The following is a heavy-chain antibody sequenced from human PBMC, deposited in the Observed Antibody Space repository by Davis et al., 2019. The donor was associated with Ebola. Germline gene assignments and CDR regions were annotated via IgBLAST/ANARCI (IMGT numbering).Heavy chain of an antibody. J-gene: IGHJ6*02. CDR2: TYYTSKWHN. CDR1: GDSVFGKNGA. CDR3: VRGWGRSGLDV. D-gene: IGHD3-16*01. Sequence: HSQTLSLTCAISGDSVFGKNGAWNWIRQSPSRGLEWLGRTYYTSKWHNDYGESVKSRITIHPDTSTNQLSLQLNSVTPEDTAVYYCVRGWGRSGLDVWGQGTTVTVSS. V-gene: IGHV6-1*01.